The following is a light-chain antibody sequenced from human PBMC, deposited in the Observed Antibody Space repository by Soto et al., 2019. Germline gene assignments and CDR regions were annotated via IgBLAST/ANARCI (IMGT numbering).Light chain of an antibody. CDR3: SSYTSSSTLL. J-gene: IGLJ2*01. CDR1: SSDIGGYKY. CDR2: DVS. V-gene: IGLV2-14*03. Sequence: QSALTQPASVSGSPGQSITISCTGTSSDIGGYKYVSWYQQHPGKAPKLMIYDVSYRPSGVSNRFSGSKSGNTASLTISGLQPEDEADYFCSSYTSSSTLLFGGGTKLTVL.